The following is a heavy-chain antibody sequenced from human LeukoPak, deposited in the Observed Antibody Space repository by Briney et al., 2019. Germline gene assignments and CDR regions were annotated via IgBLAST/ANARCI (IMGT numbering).Heavy chain of an antibody. J-gene: IGHJ4*02. V-gene: IGHV4-59*08. Sequence: SETLSLTCTVSGGSLSSHYWSWIRQPPGKGLEWIGDIYYSGSTNYNPSLKSRLTISVDTSKNQLSLKLSYVTAADPAGHFFAGHGASGSYLDNFDYRGQGTLVTVSS. CDR1: GGSLSSHY. CDR3: AGHGASGSYLDNFDY. D-gene: IGHD1-26*01. CDR2: IYYSGST.